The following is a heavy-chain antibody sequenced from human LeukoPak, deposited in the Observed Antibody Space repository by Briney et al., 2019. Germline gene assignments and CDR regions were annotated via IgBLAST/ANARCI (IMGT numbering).Heavy chain of an antibody. D-gene: IGHD3-16*02. CDR3: ARVNYDYVWGSYRKPYFDY. Sequence: PSETLSLTCAVYGGSFSSYYWGWIRQPPGKGLEWIGSIYYSGSTYRNPSLKSRVTISVDTSKNQFSLKLSSVTAADTAVYYCARVNYDYVWGSYRKPYFDYWGQGTLVTVSS. CDR1: GGSFSSYY. V-gene: IGHV4-39*07. J-gene: IGHJ4*02. CDR2: IYYSGST.